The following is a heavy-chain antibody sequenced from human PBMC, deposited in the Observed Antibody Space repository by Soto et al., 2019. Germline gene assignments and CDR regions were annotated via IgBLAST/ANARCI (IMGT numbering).Heavy chain of an antibody. CDR3: AHRRQSYYYYGMDV. J-gene: IGHJ6*02. CDR1: GFSLSTSGVG. CDR2: IYWDDDK. Sequence: QITLKESGPPLVKPTQTLTLTCTFSGFSLSTSGVGVGWIRQPPGKALEWLALIYWDDDKRYSPSLKSRLTTXKXTXXNQVVLTMTNMDPVDTATYYCAHRRQSYYYYGMDVWGQGTTVTVSS. V-gene: IGHV2-5*02.